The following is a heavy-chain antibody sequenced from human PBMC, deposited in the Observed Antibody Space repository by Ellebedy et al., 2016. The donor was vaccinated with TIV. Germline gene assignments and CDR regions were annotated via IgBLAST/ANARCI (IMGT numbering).Heavy chain of an antibody. D-gene: IGHD3-22*01. CDR3: AKAYYYDSSGYYPTPLGY. CDR1: GFTFSSYA. CDR2: ISGSGGST. Sequence: GESLKISXAASGFTFSSYAMSWVRQAPGKGLEWVSAISGSGGSTYYADSVKGRFTISRDNSKNTLYLQMNSLRAEDTAVYYCAKAYYYDSSGYYPTPLGYWGQGTLVTVSS. V-gene: IGHV3-23*01. J-gene: IGHJ4*02.